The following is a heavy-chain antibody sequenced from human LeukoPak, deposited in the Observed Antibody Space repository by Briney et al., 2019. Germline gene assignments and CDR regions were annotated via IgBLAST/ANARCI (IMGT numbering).Heavy chain of an antibody. CDR1: GYTFASDG. CDR2: ISAYNGNT. Sequence: ASVKVSFKASGYTFASDGISWVRQAPGQGLECMGWISAYNGNTNYAQKLQGRVTMTTDTSTSTAYMELRSLRSDDTAVSSCASARSPDYGDYGRFDYWGQGTLVTVSS. CDR3: ASARSPDYGDYGRFDY. D-gene: IGHD4-17*01. J-gene: IGHJ4*02. V-gene: IGHV1-18*01.